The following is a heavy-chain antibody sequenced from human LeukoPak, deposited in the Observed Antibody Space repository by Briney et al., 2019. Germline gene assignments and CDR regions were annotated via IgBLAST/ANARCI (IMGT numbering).Heavy chain of an antibody. CDR1: GGSMNNYY. D-gene: IGHD6-19*01. CDR2: VYQTGDT. V-gene: IGHV4-59*08. J-gene: IGHJ4*02. CDR3: ARHPFSAPFDY. Sequence: PSETLSLTCTVSGGSMNNYYWSWFRRPPGKGLEWIAYVYQTGDTRYNPSLKSRVSISLDTSKNQFSLKVSSVTATDTAVYYCARHPFSAPFDYWGQGTLVTVSS.